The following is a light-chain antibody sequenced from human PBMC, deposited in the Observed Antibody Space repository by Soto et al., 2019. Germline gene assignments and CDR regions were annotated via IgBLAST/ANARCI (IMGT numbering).Light chain of an antibody. V-gene: IGLV3-1*01. J-gene: IGLJ3*02. CDR3: QAWDSNTVV. CDR2: QDT. CDR1: NLGNRY. Sequence: SYELTQPPSVSVSPGQTVIITCSGDNLGNRYACWYRQRPGQSPVLVIYQDTKRPSGIPERFSGSNSGNTATLTISGTQAMDEADYYCQAWDSNTVVFGGGTKLTVL.